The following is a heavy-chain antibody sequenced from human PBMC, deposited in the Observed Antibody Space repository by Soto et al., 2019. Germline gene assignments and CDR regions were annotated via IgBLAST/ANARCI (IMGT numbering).Heavy chain of an antibody. CDR2: ISAYNGNT. CDR1: GYTFTSYG. J-gene: IGHJ6*02. CDR3: AREGLVLVTNTVNSDYYYYAMDV. Sequence: ASVKASCKASGYTFTSYGISWVRQAPGQGLEWMGWISAYNGNTNYAQKFQGRVTITADESTSTAYMELSSLRSEDTAVYYCAREGLVLVTNTVNSDYYYYAMDVWGQGTTVTVSS. D-gene: IGHD2-2*01. V-gene: IGHV1-18*01.